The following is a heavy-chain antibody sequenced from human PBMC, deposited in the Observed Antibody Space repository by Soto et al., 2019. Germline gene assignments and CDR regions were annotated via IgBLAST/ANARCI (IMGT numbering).Heavy chain of an antibody. Sequence: EVQLVESGGGLVQPGGSLRLSCAASGFAFSTYWMHWVRQAPGKGLLWVARIKFDGSSTYSADSVKGRFTISRDDAKNTLYLQMNGLRVDDTAVYYCARGAKNIYAMDVWSQGTTVTVSS. V-gene: IGHV3-74*01. CDR1: GFAFSTYW. CDR2: IKFDGSST. J-gene: IGHJ6*02. CDR3: ARGAKNIYAMDV.